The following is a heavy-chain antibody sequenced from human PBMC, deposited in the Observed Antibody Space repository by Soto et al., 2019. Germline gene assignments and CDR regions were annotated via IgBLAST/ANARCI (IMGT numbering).Heavy chain of an antibody. CDR2: INSDGSST. Sequence: EVQLVESGGALVQPGGSLRLSCAASGFTFSSYWMHWVRQAPGKGLVWVSRINSDGSSTSYADSVKGRFTISRDNAKNTLNLQMNSLRAEDTAVYYCARDHDYVYNWFDPWGQGTLVTVSS. D-gene: IGHD4-17*01. V-gene: IGHV3-74*01. CDR1: GFTFSSYW. CDR3: ARDHDYVYNWFDP. J-gene: IGHJ5*02.